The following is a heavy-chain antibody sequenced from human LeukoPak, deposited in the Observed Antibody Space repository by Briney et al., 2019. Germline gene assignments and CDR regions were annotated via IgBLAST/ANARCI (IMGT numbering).Heavy chain of an antibody. Sequence: PGGSLRLSCAASGFTFSSYSMNWVRQAPGKGLEWVSSISSSSSYIYYADSVKGRFTISRDNAKNSLYLQMNSLRAEDTAVYYCARDMSGSYARPFDYWGQGTLVTVSS. J-gene: IGHJ4*02. D-gene: IGHD1-26*01. CDR1: GFTFSSYS. CDR3: ARDMSGSYARPFDY. CDR2: ISSSSSYI. V-gene: IGHV3-21*01.